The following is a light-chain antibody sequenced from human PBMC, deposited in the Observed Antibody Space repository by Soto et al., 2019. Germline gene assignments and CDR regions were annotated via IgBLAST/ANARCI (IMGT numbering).Light chain of an antibody. CDR1: QTISSW. Sequence: DIQMTHSPSTLSGSVGDRVTITCRASQTISSWLAWYQQKPGKAPKRLIYKASTLKSGVPSRFSGSGSGTEFTLTISSLQPDDFATYYCQHYNSYSEAFGQGTKVDI. CDR3: QHYNSYSEA. CDR2: KAS. J-gene: IGKJ1*01. V-gene: IGKV1-5*03.